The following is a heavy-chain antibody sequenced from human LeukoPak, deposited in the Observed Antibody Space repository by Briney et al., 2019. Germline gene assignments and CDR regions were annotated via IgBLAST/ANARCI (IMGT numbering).Heavy chain of an antibody. CDR2: INHSGST. D-gene: IGHD1-26*01. CDR1: GGSFSGYY. CDR3: ARERELLRGDAFDI. J-gene: IGHJ3*02. Sequence: PSETLSLTCAVYGGSFSGYYWGWIRQPPGKGLEWIGEINHSGSTNYNPSLKSRVTMSLDMSKNQFSLQLTSVTAADTAFYYCARERELLRGDAFDIWGQGTMVTVSS. V-gene: IGHV4-34*01.